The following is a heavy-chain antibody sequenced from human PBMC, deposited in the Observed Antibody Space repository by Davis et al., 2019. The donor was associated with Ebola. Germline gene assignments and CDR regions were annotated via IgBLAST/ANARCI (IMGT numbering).Heavy chain of an antibody. CDR3: QTRGRLWFGEIINDAFDI. Sequence: AASVKVSCKASGYTFSGYYINWVRQAPGQGLEWMGWINPNSGGTNYAQKFQGRVTMTRDTSISTAYMELSRLRSDDTAVYYCQTRGRLWFGEIINDAFDIWGQGTMVTVSS. CDR1: GYTFSGYY. D-gene: IGHD3-10*01. J-gene: IGHJ3*02. CDR2: INPNSGGT. V-gene: IGHV1-2*02.